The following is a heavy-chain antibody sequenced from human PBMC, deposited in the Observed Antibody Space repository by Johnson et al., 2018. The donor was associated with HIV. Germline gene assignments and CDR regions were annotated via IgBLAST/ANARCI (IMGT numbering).Heavy chain of an antibody. J-gene: IGHJ3*02. Sequence: VQLVESGGGLIQPGGSLRLSCAASGFTFSRYWMHWVRQAPGKGLVWVSRINSDGSSTNYADPVKGRFTTSRDNARNSLYLQMNSLTAEDTAVYFCARLPSGYSRDDLDIWGQGTMVTVSS. CDR3: ARLPSGYSRDDLDI. CDR1: GFTFSRYW. D-gene: IGHD5-18*01. V-gene: IGHV3-74*01. CDR2: INSDGSST.